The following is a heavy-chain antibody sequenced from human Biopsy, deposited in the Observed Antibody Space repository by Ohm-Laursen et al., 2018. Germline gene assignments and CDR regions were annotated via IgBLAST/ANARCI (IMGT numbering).Heavy chain of an antibody. CDR3: VRTFRNYDFLDS. V-gene: IGHV3-7*03. Sequence: SLRLSCTASGFMFSASWMSWVRQAPGKGLEWVANINPDGSVKYFADSVKGRFTISRDNAKNSLYLHMNSLRLDDTALYYCVRTFRNYDFLDSWGQGTLVTVSS. CDR2: INPDGSVK. J-gene: IGHJ1*01. D-gene: IGHD3-22*01. CDR1: GFMFSASW.